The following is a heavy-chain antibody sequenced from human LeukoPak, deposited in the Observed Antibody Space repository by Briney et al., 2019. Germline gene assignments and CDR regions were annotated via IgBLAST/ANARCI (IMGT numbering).Heavy chain of an antibody. Sequence: GASVKVSCKASGYTFTSYGISWVRQAPGQGLEWMGWISAYNGNTNYAQKLQGRVTMTTDTSTSTAYMELRSLRSDDAAVYYRARAMVRGVIITSPFDYWGQGTLVTVSS. J-gene: IGHJ4*02. CDR1: GYTFTSYG. V-gene: IGHV1-18*01. CDR2: ISAYNGNT. D-gene: IGHD3-10*01. CDR3: ARAMVRGVIITSPFDY.